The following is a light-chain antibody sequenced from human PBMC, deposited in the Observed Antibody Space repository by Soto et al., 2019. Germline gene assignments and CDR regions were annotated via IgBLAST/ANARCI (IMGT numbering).Light chain of an antibody. Sequence: QSALTQPPSASGSPGQSVTISCTGTSSDVGSNNYVSWYQQHPGKAPKLMIYGVSNRPSGVSNRFPGSKSGHTASLTISGLQAEDEADYYCGSYTSSSTRVFGTGTKVTVL. CDR3: GSYTSSSTRV. V-gene: IGLV2-14*01. J-gene: IGLJ1*01. CDR2: GVS. CDR1: SSDVGSNNY.